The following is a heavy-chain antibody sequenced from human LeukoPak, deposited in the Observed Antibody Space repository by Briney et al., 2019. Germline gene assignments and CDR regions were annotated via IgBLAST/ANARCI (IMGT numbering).Heavy chain of an antibody. D-gene: IGHD6-13*01. CDR2: ISSSGSII. J-gene: IGHJ3*02. CDR3: ARGDSSNLGLSRAFDI. Sequence: PGGSLRLSCAASGFSFSSYEMNWVRQAPGKGLEWVSYISSSGSIIYYADSVKGRFTISRDNAKNSLYLQMDSLRAEDTAVYYCARGDSSNLGLSRAFDIWGQGTLVTVSS. V-gene: IGHV3-48*03. CDR1: GFSFSSYE.